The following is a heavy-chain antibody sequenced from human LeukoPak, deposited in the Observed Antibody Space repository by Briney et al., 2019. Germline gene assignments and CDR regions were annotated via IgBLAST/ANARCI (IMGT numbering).Heavy chain of an antibody. CDR1: GFTFSSYW. CDR3: ARGQTTVTN. V-gene: IGHV3-7*03. J-gene: IGHJ4*02. Sequence: GGSLRLSCAASGFTFSSYWMSWVRQAPGKGLEWVANIKQDGSEKYVDSVKGRFTISRDNAKNSLYLQMNSLRAEDTAAYFCARGQTTVTNWGQGTLVTVSS. D-gene: IGHD4-17*01. CDR2: IKQDGSEK.